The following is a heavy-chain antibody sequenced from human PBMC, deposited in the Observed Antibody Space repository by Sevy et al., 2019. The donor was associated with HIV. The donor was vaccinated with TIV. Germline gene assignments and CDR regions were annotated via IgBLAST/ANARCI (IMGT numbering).Heavy chain of an antibody. Sequence: ASVKVSCKASGYTFTSYDINWVRQATGQGLEWMGWMNPNSGNTGYAQKFQGRVTMTRNTSISTAYMELSSLRSEDPAVYYCARGVSAYYYDSSGYYYSGGSAFDIWGRGTMVTVSS. CDR3: ARGVSAYYYDSSGYYYSGGSAFDI. J-gene: IGHJ3*02. D-gene: IGHD3-22*01. CDR2: MNPNSGNT. V-gene: IGHV1-8*01. CDR1: GYTFTSYD.